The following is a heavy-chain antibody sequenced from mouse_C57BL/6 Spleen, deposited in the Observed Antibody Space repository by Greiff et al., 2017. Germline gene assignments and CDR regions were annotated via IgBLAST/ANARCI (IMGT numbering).Heavy chain of an antibody. Sequence: QVQLQQSGAELVKPGASVKISCKASGYAFSSYWMNWVKQRPGKGLEWIGQIYPGDGDTNYNGKFKGKATLTADKSSSTAYMQLSSLTSEDSAVYFCARPLYYGYAMDYWGQGTSVTVSS. D-gene: IGHD2-1*01. V-gene: IGHV1-80*01. CDR2: IYPGDGDT. CDR1: GYAFSSYW. J-gene: IGHJ4*01. CDR3: ARPLYYGYAMDY.